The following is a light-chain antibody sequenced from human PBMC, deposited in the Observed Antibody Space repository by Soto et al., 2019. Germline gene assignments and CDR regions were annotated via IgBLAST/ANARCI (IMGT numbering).Light chain of an antibody. CDR1: NIGSKR. V-gene: IGLV3-21*02. Sequence: SYELTQPPSVSVAPGQTARITCGGDNIGSKRVHWYQQRPGQAPVLVVYDDRDRPSGTPERFSGSNSGNTATLTISRVEAGDEAEYYCQVWDSNNDHYVFGTGTKVTVL. J-gene: IGLJ1*01. CDR2: DDR. CDR3: QVWDSNNDHYV.